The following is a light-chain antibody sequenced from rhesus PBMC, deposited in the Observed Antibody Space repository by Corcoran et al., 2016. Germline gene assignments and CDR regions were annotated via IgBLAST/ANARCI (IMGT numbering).Light chain of an antibody. CDR3: QQYSNWPRT. V-gene: IGKV3-42*03. J-gene: IGKJ1*01. CDR1: QSVSSS. Sequence: EIVLAQSPATLSLSPGERATLSCRASQSVSSSLAWYRQTPGQFPRLLIYGASNRATGITDRFSGSGSGTDFTLNISGLEPEDFVVYYCQQYSNWPRTFGQGTKVEIK. CDR2: GAS.